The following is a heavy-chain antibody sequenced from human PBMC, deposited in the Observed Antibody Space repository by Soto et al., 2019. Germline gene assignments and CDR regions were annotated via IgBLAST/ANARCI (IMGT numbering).Heavy chain of an antibody. CDR1: GHTFTSYY. V-gene: IGHV1-46*01. CDR2: INPSGGST. J-gene: IGHJ6*02. Sequence: WASVKVSCKASGHTFTSYYMHWVRQAPGQGLEWMGIINPSGGSTSYAQKFQGRVTMTRDTSTSTVYMELSSLRSEDTAVYYCAREGGDSTFYYYGMDVWGQGTTVTVSS. D-gene: IGHD4-17*01. CDR3: AREGGDSTFYYYGMDV.